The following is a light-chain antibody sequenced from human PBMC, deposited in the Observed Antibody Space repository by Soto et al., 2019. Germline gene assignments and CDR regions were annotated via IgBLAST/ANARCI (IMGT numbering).Light chain of an antibody. CDR3: QQRSNWRWT. V-gene: IGKV3-11*01. Sequence: VILSLSPHTLSLSKGDKATLSCRASQSVTNYIAWYQQRPGQAPRLLIYDASNRASGVPARFSGSGSGTDFTLTISSLEPEDFAVYYCQQRSNWRWTFGQGSNV. CDR2: DAS. J-gene: IGKJ1*01. CDR1: QSVTNY.